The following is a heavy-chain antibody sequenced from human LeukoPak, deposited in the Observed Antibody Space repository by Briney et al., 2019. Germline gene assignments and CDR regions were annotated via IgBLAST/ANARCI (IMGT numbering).Heavy chain of an antibody. D-gene: IGHD4/OR15-4a*01. J-gene: IGHJ5*02. Sequence: SETLSFTCAVYGGSFSGYYWRWIRQPPGKGLEWIGEINHSGSTNYNPSLKSRVTISVDTSKNQFSLKLSSVTAADTAVYYCASGGALGNWFDPWGQGTLVTVSS. V-gene: IGHV4-34*01. CDR3: ASGGALGNWFDP. CDR2: INHSGST. CDR1: GGSFSGYY.